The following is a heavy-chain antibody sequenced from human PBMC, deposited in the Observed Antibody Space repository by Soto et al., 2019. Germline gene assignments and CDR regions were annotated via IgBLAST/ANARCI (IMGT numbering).Heavy chain of an antibody. CDR2: IVPSLDTT. Sequence: QVQLVQSGTEVKKPGSSVKVSCKASGGTFSSSGFSWVRQAPGQGLEWMGMIVPSLDTTKYAQKFQARVTITADQFTSTAYMELSSLRSEDTAVYYCARWSQHRGTADPYAVDVWGQGTRVIVSS. J-gene: IGHJ6*02. D-gene: IGHD2-21*02. CDR1: GGTFSSSG. CDR3: ARWSQHRGTADPYAVDV. V-gene: IGHV1-69*09.